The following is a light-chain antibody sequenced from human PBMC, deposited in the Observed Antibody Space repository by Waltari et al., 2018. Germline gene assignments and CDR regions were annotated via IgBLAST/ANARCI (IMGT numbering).Light chain of an antibody. CDR1: QSIGRY. Sequence: EIVLTQSPGPLSLSPGERATLSCRASQSIGRYLAWYQQKPDQAPRLLIYGASNRDTGIPDRFSGSGSGTDFSLTISRLEPEDFAVYYCQNHERLPATFGQGTKVEIK. J-gene: IGKJ1*01. CDR3: QNHERLPAT. V-gene: IGKV3-20*01. CDR2: GAS.